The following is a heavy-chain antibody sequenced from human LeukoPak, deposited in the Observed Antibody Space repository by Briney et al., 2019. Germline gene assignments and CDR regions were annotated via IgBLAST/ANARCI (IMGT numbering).Heavy chain of an antibody. CDR2: ISAYNGNT. CDR1: GYTFTGYY. CDR3: ARGRELEPPFDY. Sequence: GASVKVSCKASGYTFTGYYIHWVRQAPGQGLEWMGWISAYNGNTNYAQKLQGRVTMTTDTSTSTAYMELRSLRSDDTAVYYCARGRELEPPFDYWGQGTLVTVSS. D-gene: IGHD1-14*01. V-gene: IGHV1-18*04. J-gene: IGHJ4*02.